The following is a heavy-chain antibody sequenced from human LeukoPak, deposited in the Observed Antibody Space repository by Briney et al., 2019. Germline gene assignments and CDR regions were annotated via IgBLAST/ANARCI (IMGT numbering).Heavy chain of an antibody. J-gene: IGHJ4*02. D-gene: IGHD5-24*01. Sequence: PGGSLRLSCLASGFTFSRYAMHWVRQAPGKGLEWVALISYAGDNKQYADSVKGRSNISRDDYRNMLHLQMDSLRPEDTAVYYCARDRRLQLEFFEYWGQGILVTVTS. CDR1: GFTFSRYA. CDR3: ARDRRLQLEFFEY. CDR2: ISYAGDNK. V-gene: IGHV3-30-3*01.